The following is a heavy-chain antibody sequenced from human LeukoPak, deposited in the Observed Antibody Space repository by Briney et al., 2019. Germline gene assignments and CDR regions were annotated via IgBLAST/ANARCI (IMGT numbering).Heavy chain of an antibody. J-gene: IGHJ5*02. Sequence: SETLSLTRSVSGGSISGYYWNWIRQPPRKGLEWIGYIYYSGSTNYNPSLKSRVSISGDMSKNQISLKVESVTAADPAVYYCARLRGRSGSYSVDPWGQGTLVTVSS. CDR3: ARLRGRSGSYSVDP. CDR1: GGSISGYY. CDR2: IYYSGST. D-gene: IGHD3-10*01. V-gene: IGHV4-59*01.